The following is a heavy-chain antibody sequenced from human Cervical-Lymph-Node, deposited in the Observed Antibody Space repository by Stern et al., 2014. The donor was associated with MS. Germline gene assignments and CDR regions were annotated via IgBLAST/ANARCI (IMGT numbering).Heavy chain of an antibody. CDR3: ASRWSGTYYGQNWFDP. V-gene: IGHV4-31*03. CDR2: IYNSGAT. CDR1: GDSITSGGHY. J-gene: IGHJ5*02. Sequence: VQLLESGPGLVKPSQTLSLTCTVSGDSITSGGHYWSWIRPHPGKGLEWIGYIYNSGATFYNPSLKGRVTISLDTSKNQFSLQLSSVTAADTAIYYCASRWSGTYYGQNWFDPWGQGMLVTVST. D-gene: IGHD1-26*01.